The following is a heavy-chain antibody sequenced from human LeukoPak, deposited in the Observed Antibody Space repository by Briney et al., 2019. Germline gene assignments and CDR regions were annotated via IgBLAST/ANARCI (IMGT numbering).Heavy chain of an antibody. V-gene: IGHV3-30*02. CDR2: IAYDGSNK. Sequence: GGSLRLSCAASGFTFISYGMHWVRQAPGNGLEGLAFIAYDGSNKYYADSVKGRFTIYRDNSKNTLSLQMNSLRAEDTAVYYCAKDHDYYGLESYWGQGTLVTVSS. J-gene: IGHJ4*02. CDR3: AKDHDYYGLESY. CDR1: GFTFISYG. D-gene: IGHD3-10*01.